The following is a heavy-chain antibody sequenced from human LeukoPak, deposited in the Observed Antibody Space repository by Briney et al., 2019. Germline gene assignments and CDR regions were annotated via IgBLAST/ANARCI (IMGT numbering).Heavy chain of an antibody. CDR3: AREYYYDSSGHLDY. CDR1: GFTFRNYG. Sequence: GGSLRLSCVASGFTFRNYGMHWIRQAPGKGLEWVSVIFYDGSKKYYADFVKGRFTISRDNSKNTLYLQMNSLRAEDTAVYYCAREYYYDSSGHLDYWGQGTLVTVSS. CDR2: IFYDGSKK. J-gene: IGHJ4*02. V-gene: IGHV3-33*01. D-gene: IGHD3-22*01.